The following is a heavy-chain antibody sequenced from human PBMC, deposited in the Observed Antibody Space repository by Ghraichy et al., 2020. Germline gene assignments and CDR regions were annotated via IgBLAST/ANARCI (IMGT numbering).Heavy chain of an antibody. CDR3: AREALRFLDPSPLDV. V-gene: IGHV4-59*01. Sequence: SQTLSLTCTVSGGSISSYYWSWIRQPPGKGLEWIGYIYYSGSTNYNPSLKSRVTISVDTSKNQFSLKLSSVTAADTAVYYCAREALRFLDPSPLDVWGKGTTVTVSS. CDR1: GGSISSYY. J-gene: IGHJ6*04. CDR2: IYYSGST. D-gene: IGHD3-3*01.